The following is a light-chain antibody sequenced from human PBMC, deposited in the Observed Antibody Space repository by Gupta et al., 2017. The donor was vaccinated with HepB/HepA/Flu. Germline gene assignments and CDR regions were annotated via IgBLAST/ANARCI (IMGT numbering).Light chain of an antibody. CDR2: DNN. J-gene: IGLJ2*01. CDR3: GTWDSSLSAVV. Sequence: QSVLTQPPSVSAAPGQKVTISCSGSSSNIGNNYVSWYQQLPGTAPKLLIYDNNKRPSGIPDRFSVSKSGTSATLGITGLQTGDDADYYCGTWDSSLSAVVFGGGTKLTVL. V-gene: IGLV1-51*01. CDR1: SSNIGNNY.